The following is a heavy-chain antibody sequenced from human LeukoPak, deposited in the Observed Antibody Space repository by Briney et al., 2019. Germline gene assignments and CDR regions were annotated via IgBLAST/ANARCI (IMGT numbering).Heavy chain of an antibody. CDR2: ISGSSNYI. J-gene: IGHJ4*02. D-gene: IGHD1-26*01. V-gene: IGHV3-21*01. Sequence: PGGSLRLSCAASGFTFSSYTMNWVRQAPGKGLEWVSSISGSSNYIYYADSVKGRFTISRDNAKNSLYLQMNSLRAGDTAVYYCARDAYGSSVDYWGQGTLVTVSS. CDR1: GFTFSSYT. CDR3: ARDAYGSSVDY.